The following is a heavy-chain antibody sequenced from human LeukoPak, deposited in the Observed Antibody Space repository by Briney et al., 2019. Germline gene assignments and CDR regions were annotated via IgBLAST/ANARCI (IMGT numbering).Heavy chain of an antibody. V-gene: IGHV4-38-2*02. J-gene: IGHJ4*02. Sequence: SETLSLTCTVSGYSISNGYYWGWIRQPPGKGLEWVGSIYHSGSTNYNPSLKTRVTISVDKSKNQFSLKLSSVTAADTAVYYCARASHDYGDYSHFDYWGQGTPVTVSS. CDR3: ARASHDYGDYSHFDY. D-gene: IGHD4-17*01. CDR2: IYHSGST. CDR1: GYSISNGYY.